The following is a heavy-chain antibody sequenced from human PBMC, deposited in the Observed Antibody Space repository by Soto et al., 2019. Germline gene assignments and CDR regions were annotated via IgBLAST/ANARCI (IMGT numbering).Heavy chain of an antibody. CDR3: ARAKRRIPAAGTGFDS. Sequence: QVQLVQSGAEVKKPGSSVKVSCKASGGTFSSYAISRVRQAPGQGLEWMGGIIPIFGTANYAQKFQGRVTITADESTSTAYMEKSSMRSKDTAVYYCARAKRRIPAAGTGFDSRGQGTLVTGSS. CDR2: IIPIFGTA. D-gene: IGHD6-13*01. CDR1: GGTFSSYA. V-gene: IGHV1-69*01. J-gene: IGHJ4*02.